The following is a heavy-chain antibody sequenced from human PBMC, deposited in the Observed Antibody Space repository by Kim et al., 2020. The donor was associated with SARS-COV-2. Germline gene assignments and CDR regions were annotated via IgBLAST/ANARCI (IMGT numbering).Heavy chain of an antibody. D-gene: IGHD3-10*01. CDR3: ARVWLGSYYFDS. V-gene: IGHV4-38-2*02. J-gene: IGHJ4*02. CDR2: IYHSGNT. Sequence: SETLSLTCTVSGYSISSGYYWGWIRQSPGKGLEWIGSIYHSGNTYYNPSLKSRVTISLDTSKNQFSLRLNSVTAADTAVYYCARVWLGSYYFDSWGQGTL. CDR1: GYSISSGYY.